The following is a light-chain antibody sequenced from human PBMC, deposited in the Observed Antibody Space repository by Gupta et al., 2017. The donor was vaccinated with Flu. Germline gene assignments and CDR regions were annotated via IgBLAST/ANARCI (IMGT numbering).Light chain of an antibody. CDR2: AAS. J-gene: IGKJ4*01. CDR1: QGISTY. Sequence: DLQMSQSPSSLYASVGDRFTITCRASQGISTYLAWFQQKPGRAPKSLIYAASRLQSGVPSKFSGSGSGTDFTLTISSLQPEDFATYYCQQYNSFPLTFGGGTKVEI. V-gene: IGKV1-16*02. CDR3: QQYNSFPLT.